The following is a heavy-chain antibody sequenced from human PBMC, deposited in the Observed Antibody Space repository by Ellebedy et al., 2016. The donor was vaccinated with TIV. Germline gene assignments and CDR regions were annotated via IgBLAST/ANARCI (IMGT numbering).Heavy chain of an antibody. D-gene: IGHD3-16*01. CDR3: ARDLFGGVTADY. CDR1: GYTFTSYY. CDR2: INPSGGRT. Sequence: ASVKVSXXASGYTFTSYYMHWVRQAPGQGLEWMGNINPSGGRTSYAQKFQGRVTMTRDTSTSTVYMELSSLRSEDTAVYYCARDLFGGVTADYWGQGTLVTVSS. V-gene: IGHV1-46*01. J-gene: IGHJ4*02.